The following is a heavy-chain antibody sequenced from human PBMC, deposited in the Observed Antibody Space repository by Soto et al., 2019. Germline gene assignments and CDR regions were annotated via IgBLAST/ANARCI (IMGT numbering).Heavy chain of an antibody. Sequence: QVQLQESGPGLMKPSQTLSLTCTVSGDSLSRGGYYWSWIRQHPGKGLEWIGYIYFSGSAYYNPSLKSRVTMSIDTSKNQFSLRLTSLTAADTAVYYCAKSSVRGIKHSWGQGTLAIVSS. CDR3: AKSSVRGIKHS. CDR2: IYFSGSA. V-gene: IGHV4-31*03. D-gene: IGHD3-10*01. J-gene: IGHJ4*02. CDR1: GDSLSRGGYY.